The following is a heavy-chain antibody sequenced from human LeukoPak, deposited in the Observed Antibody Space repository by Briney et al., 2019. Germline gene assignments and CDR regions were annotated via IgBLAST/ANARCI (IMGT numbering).Heavy chain of an antibody. CDR2: ISSSSSTI. CDR1: GFTFSSYS. V-gene: IGHV3-48*01. Sequence: GGSLRLSWAASGFTFSSYSMNWVRQAPGKGLEWVSYISSSSSTIYYADSVKGRFTISRDNAKNSLYLQMNSLRAEDTAVYYCARETGSGSYPYYYYYMDVWGKGTTVTVSS. J-gene: IGHJ6*03. CDR3: ARETGSGSYPYYYYYMDV. D-gene: IGHD3-10*01.